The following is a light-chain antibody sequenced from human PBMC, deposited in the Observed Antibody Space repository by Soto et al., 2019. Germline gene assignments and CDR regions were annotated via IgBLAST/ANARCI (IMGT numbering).Light chain of an antibody. CDR2: GAS. CDR3: QQYNNWPRT. CDR1: QSVSSN. V-gene: IGKV3-15*01. Sequence: EIVMTQYPATLSVSPGERATLSCRASQSVSSNLAWYQQKPGQAPRLLIYGASTSATGIPARFSGSGSGTEFTLTISSLQSEDFAVYYCQQYNNWPRTFGQGTKVEIK. J-gene: IGKJ1*01.